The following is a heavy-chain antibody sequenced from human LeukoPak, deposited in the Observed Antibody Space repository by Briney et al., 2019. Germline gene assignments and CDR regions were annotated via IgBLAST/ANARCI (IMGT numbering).Heavy chain of an antibody. D-gene: IGHD3-10*01. V-gene: IGHV4-59*01. CDR3: ARGQGVGWDNNWFDP. J-gene: IGHJ5*02. Sequence: KASETLSLTCTVSGGSISSYYWGWIRQPPGKGLEWIGYIYYSGSTNYNPSLKSRVTISVDTSKNQFSLKLSSVTAADTAVYYCARGQGVGWDNNWFDPWGQGTLVTVSS. CDR1: GGSISSYY. CDR2: IYYSGST.